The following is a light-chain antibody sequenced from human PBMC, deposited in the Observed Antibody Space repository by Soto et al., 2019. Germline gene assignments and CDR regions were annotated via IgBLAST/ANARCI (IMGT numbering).Light chain of an antibody. CDR1: QSISSW. J-gene: IGKJ1*01. CDR3: QQYTIYS. V-gene: IGKV1-5*03. CDR2: KAS. Sequence: IQMTQSPSTLSASVGDRVTITCRASQSISSWLAWYQHKPGKAPKLLIYKASSLQSGVPARFSGSGSGTEFTLTISSLQPDDFVTYYCQQYTIYSFGQGTKVDIK.